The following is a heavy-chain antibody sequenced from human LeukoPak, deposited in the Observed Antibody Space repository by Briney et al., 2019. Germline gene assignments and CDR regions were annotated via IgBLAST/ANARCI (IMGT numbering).Heavy chain of an antibody. D-gene: IGHD3-10*01. CDR3: AKDQRSYYASGSHYRGGNWFDP. J-gene: IGHJ5*02. Sequence: GGSLRLSCAASGFSFNKYGMHWVRQAPGKGLEWVAFIRYDGSNKYYADSVKGRFTISRDNSKNTVYVQMNSLRAEDTAVYYCAKDQRSYYASGSHYRGGNWFDPWGQGTLVTVSS. CDR1: GFSFNKYG. CDR2: IRYDGSNK. V-gene: IGHV3-30*02.